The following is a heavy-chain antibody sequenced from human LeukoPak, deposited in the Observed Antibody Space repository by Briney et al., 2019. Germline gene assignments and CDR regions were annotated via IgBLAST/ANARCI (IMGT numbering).Heavy chain of an antibody. Sequence: SVKVSCKASGGTFSSYAISWVRQAPGQGLEWMGGIIPIFGTANYAQKFQGRVTITADESTSTAYMELSSLRSEDTAVYYCATDFWSGYPPYYYYGMDVWGQGTTVTVSS. D-gene: IGHD3-3*01. CDR1: GGTFSSYA. J-gene: IGHJ6*02. CDR3: ATDFWSGYPPYYYYGMDV. V-gene: IGHV1-69*01. CDR2: IIPIFGTA.